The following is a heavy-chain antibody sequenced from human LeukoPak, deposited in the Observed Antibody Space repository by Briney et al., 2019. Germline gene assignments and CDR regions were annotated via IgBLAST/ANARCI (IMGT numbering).Heavy chain of an antibody. CDR3: ARDKYGDYGVDY. J-gene: IGHJ4*02. V-gene: IGHV3-21*01. CDR1: GFTFSSYS. Sequence: GGSLRLSCAASGFTFSSYSMNWVRQAPGKGLEWVSSISSITYIYYADSVKGRFTISRDNAKNSLYLQMNSLRAEDTAVYYCARDKYGDYGVDYWGQGTLVTVSS. CDR2: ISSITYI. D-gene: IGHD4-17*01.